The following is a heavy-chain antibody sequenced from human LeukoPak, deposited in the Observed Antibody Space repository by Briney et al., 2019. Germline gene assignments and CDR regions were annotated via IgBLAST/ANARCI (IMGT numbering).Heavy chain of an antibody. Sequence: GGSLRLSCAASGFTFSSHSMNWVRQAPGKGLEWVSYISSSSSTIYYADSVKGRFTISRDNAKNSLYLQMNSLRAEDTAVYYCARDIRSSSYPDAFDIWGQGTMVTVSS. CDR2: ISSSSSTI. CDR1: GFTFSSHS. CDR3: ARDIRSSSYPDAFDI. J-gene: IGHJ3*02. D-gene: IGHD2-15*01. V-gene: IGHV3-48*01.